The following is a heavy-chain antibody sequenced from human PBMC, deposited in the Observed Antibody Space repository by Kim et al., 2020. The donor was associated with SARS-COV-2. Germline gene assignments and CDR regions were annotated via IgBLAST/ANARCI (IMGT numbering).Heavy chain of an antibody. Sequence: LKSRVTISVDTSKNQFSPELSPVTAADTAVYYCARAELGRWHTRYIDYWGQGTLVTVSS. D-gene: IGHD3-10*01. V-gene: IGHV4-31*02. J-gene: IGHJ4*02. CDR3: ARAELGRWHTRYIDY.